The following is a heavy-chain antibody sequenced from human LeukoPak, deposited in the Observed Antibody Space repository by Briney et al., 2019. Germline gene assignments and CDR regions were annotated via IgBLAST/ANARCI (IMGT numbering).Heavy chain of an antibody. J-gene: IGHJ6*03. Sequence: GASVKVSCKASGGTFSSYAISWVRQAPGQGLEWMGGIIPIFGTANYAQKFQGRVTITTDESTSTAYMELSSLRSEDTAVYYCARYYDLGYYMDVWGKGTTVTVSS. D-gene: IGHD3-3*01. CDR3: ARYYDLGYYMDV. V-gene: IGHV1-69*05. CDR1: GGTFSSYA. CDR2: IIPIFGTA.